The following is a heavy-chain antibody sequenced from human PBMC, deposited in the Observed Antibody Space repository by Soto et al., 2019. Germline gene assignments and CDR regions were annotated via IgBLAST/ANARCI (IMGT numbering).Heavy chain of an antibody. Sequence: QVQLVESGGGVVQPGRSLRLSCAASGFTFSSYGMHWVRQAPGKGLEWVAVISYDGSDKYYADSVKGRFTISRDNSKNTLYLQMNSLRAEDTSVFYCAKEAVGATPDYLGQGTLVTVSS. CDR2: ISYDGSDK. CDR3: AKEAVGATPDY. CDR1: GFTFSSYG. V-gene: IGHV3-30*18. J-gene: IGHJ4*02. D-gene: IGHD1-26*01.